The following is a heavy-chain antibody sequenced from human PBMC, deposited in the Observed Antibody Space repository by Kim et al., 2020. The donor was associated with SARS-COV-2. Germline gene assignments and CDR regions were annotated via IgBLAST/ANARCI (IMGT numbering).Heavy chain of an antibody. V-gene: IGHV4-31*03. CDR1: GGSISSGGYY. Sequence: SETLSLTCTVSGGSISSGGYYWSWIRQHPGKGLEWIGHIFSSGSTYYNPSLRSRLTISVDTSKNHFSLKLTSVTAADTAVYYCARRYGDYWGQGILSPSP. CDR2: IFSSGST. D-gene: IGHD1-1*01. CDR3: ARRYGDY. J-gene: IGHJ4*02.